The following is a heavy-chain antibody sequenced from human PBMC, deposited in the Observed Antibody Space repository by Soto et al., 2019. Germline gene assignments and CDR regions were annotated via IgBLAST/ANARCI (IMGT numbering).Heavy chain of an antibody. Sequence: GGSLRLSCAASGFTFSSYSMNWVRQAPGKGLEWVSSISSSSSYIYYADSVKGRFTISRDNAKNSLYLQMNSLRAEDTAVYYCARVITLGLSPPLLELSSYYYYYMDVWGKGTTVTVSS. CDR2: ISSSSSYI. D-gene: IGHD3-16*02. V-gene: IGHV3-21*01. CDR1: GFTFSSYS. J-gene: IGHJ6*03. CDR3: ARVITLGLSPPLLELSSYYYYYMDV.